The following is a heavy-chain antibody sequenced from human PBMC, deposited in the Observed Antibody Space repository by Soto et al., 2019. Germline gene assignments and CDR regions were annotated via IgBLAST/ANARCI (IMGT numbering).Heavy chain of an antibody. D-gene: IGHD3-10*01. V-gene: IGHV3-30-3*01. J-gene: IGHJ4*02. Sequence: QVQLVESGGGVVQPGRSLRLSCAASGFTFSSYAMHWVRQAPGKGLEWVAVISYDGGNKYYADSVKGRFTISRDNSKNPLYLQINSLRAEDTAVYYCARPDYGSGSYPEYWGQGTLVTVSS. CDR3: ARPDYGSGSYPEY. CDR2: ISYDGGNK. CDR1: GFTFSSYA.